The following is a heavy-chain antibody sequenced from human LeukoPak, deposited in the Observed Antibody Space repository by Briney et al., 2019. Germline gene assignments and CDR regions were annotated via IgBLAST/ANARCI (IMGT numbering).Heavy chain of an antibody. J-gene: IGHJ4*02. CDR1: VYTFTAYY. CDR3: AREIPCSSSSCLDY. V-gene: IGHV1-2*02. D-gene: IGHD2-2*01. CDR2: INPHSGGT. Sequence: ASVKVSFKASVYTFTAYYMHWVRQAPGQGLEWMGWINPHSGGTNFAQKFQGRVTMTRDTSITTAHMELSRLTSDDTAMYYCAREIPCSSSSCLDYWGQGTLVTVSS.